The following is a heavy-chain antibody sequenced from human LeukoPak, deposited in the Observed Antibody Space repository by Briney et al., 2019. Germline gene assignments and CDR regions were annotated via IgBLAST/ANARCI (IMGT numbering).Heavy chain of an antibody. CDR2: IIPIFGTA. Sequence: SVKVSCKASGGALSSYAIRWVRQAPGQGLEWMGGIIPIFGTANYAQKFQGRVTITADESTSTAYMELSSLRYEDMAVYDCASSLYDMSGYYDYWGQGTLVTVSS. V-gene: IGHV1-69*01. CDR3: ASSLYDMSGYYDY. D-gene: IGHD3-22*01. J-gene: IGHJ4*02. CDR1: GGALSSYA.